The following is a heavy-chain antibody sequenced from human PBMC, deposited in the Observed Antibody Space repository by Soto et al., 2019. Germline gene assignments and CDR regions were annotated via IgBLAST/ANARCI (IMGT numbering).Heavy chain of an antibody. CDR1: GGTFSSYA. V-gene: IGHV1-69*01. CDR2: IIPIFGTA. J-gene: IGHJ1*01. Sequence: QVQLVQSGAEVKKPGSSVKVSCKASGGTFSSYAISWVRQAPGQGLEWMGGIIPIFGTANYAQKFQGRVTITADESTSTAYMDLSSLRSEDTAVYYCARDQGYYDSSGYVSEYFQHWGQGTLVTVSS. D-gene: IGHD3-22*01. CDR3: ARDQGYYDSSGYVSEYFQH.